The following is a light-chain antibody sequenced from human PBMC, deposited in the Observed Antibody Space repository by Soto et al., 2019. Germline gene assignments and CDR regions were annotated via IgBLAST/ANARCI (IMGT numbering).Light chain of an antibody. CDR3: QQSSNWPPWT. Sequence: EIVLTQSPAKLSLSPGERATFSCKASQSVGTSLAWFQQKPGQAPRLLIYDASVRATGIPARFSGSGSGTDFTLNISRLQPEDIAMYYCQQSSNWPPWTFGRGTRVEI. CDR2: DAS. V-gene: IGKV3-11*01. CDR1: QSVGTS. J-gene: IGKJ1*01.